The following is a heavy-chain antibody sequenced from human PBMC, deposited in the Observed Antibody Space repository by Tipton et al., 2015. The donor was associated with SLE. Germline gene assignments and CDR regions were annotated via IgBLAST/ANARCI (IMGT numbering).Heavy chain of an antibody. CDR1: GYTFTSYG. V-gene: IGHV1-18*01. D-gene: IGHD5-18*01. J-gene: IGHJ6*03. CDR2: ISAYNGNT. Sequence: QLVQSGPEVKKPGASVKVSRKASGYTFTSYGISWVRQAPGQGLEWMGWISAYNGNTNYAQKLQGRVTMTTDTSTSTAYMELRSLRSDDTAVYYCARARPDTAMVHYYYYMDVWGKGTTVTVSS. CDR3: ARARPDTAMVHYYYYMDV.